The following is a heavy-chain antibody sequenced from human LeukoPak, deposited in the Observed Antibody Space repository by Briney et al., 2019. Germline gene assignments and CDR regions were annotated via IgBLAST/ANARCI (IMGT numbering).Heavy chain of an antibody. CDR1: GYTFTGYY. CDR2: INPNSGGT. J-gene: IGHJ3*02. CDR3: ARDPLYCSGGSCYPAVIDI. Sequence: ASVKVSCKASGYTFTGYYMHWVRQAPGQGLEWMGWINPNSGGTNYAQKFQGRVTMTRDTSISTAYMELSRLRSDDTAEYYCARDPLYCSGGSCYPAVIDIWGQGTMVTVSS. V-gene: IGHV1-2*02. D-gene: IGHD2-15*01.